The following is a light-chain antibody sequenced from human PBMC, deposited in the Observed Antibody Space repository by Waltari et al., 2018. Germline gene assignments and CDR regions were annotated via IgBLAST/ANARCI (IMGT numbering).Light chain of an antibody. J-gene: IGLJ3*02. V-gene: IGLV4-69*01. Sequence: QLVLTQSPSASASLGASVKVTCTLSSGHTSYAIAWHQQQPEKGPRYLMKINSDGSHSKGDGIPDRFSCSSSGAERYLTLSSLQSEDDADYYCQTWDTGILVFGGGTKLTVL. CDR1: SGHTSYA. CDR2: INSDGSH. CDR3: QTWDTGILV.